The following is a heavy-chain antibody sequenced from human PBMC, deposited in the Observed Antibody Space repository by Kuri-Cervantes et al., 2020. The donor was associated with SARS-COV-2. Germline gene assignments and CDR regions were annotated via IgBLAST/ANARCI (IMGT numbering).Heavy chain of an antibody. Sequence: GESLKISCAASGFTFSGYSMNWIRQAPGKGLEWVASIDSSSYYIYHADSVKDRLTISRDNAKTSLYLQMNSLKPEDMAVYYCAREEGGELGEAFDYWGQGALVTVSS. CDR3: AREEGGELGEAFDY. J-gene: IGHJ4*02. D-gene: IGHD7-27*01. V-gene: IGHV3-21*01. CDR2: IDSSSYYI. CDR1: GFTFSGYS.